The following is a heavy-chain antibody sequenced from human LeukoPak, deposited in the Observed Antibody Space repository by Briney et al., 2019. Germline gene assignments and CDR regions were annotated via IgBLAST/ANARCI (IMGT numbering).Heavy chain of an antibody. CDR3: TREEAYFDSLLAYYFDY. J-gene: IGHJ4*02. CDR2: ISGSSVKT. V-gene: IGHV3-23*01. D-gene: IGHD3-9*01. CDR1: GFTFSSYS. Sequence: GGSLRLSCAASGFTFSSYSMNWVRQAPGKGLEWVAAISGSSVKTYYADSVKGRFTISRDDPKNTLYLQMNSLRAEDTAIYYCTREEAYFDSLLAYYFDYWGQGTLVTVSS.